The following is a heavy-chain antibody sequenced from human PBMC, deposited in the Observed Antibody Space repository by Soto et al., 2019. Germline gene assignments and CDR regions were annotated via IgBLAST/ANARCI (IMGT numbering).Heavy chain of an antibody. CDR3: GRNVGHSGSSRGFDT. D-gene: IGHD3-10*01. CDR2: IWYDGTTT. CDR1: GFTLSNYG. J-gene: IGHJ5*02. V-gene: IGHV3-33*01. Sequence: QVQLVESGGGVVQPGRSLTLSCVASGFTLSNYGMHWVRQAPGKGLEWVAVIWYDGTTTYSADSVKGRFSISRDNSKKALFRQLSSRRAEETAVYYWGRNVGHSGSSRGFDTWAQGPLVTVPS.